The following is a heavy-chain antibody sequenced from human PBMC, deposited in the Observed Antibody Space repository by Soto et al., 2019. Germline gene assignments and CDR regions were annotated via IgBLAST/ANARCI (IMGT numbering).Heavy chain of an antibody. D-gene: IGHD6-6*01. Sequence: GGSLRLSCAASGFTFHNYAMSWVRQAPGKGLEWVSSINGPGDDTYYADSVKGRFTLSRDNSKKTVYLEMNSLRVEDTAVYHCAKSPSRAPYGMDVWGQGTTVTVSS. V-gene: IGHV3-23*01. CDR3: AKSPSRAPYGMDV. J-gene: IGHJ6*02. CDR1: GFTFHNYA. CDR2: INGPGDDT.